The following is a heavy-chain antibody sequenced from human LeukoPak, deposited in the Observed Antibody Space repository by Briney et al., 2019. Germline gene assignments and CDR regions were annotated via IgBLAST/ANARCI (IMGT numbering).Heavy chain of an antibody. CDR1: GFTFSSYS. Sequence: GGSLRLSCAASGFTFSSYSMNWVRQAPGKGLEWVSSISSSSSYIYYADSVKGRFTISRDNSKNTLYLQMNSLRAEDTAVYYCAKDVTMVRGVIITATRYYGMDVWGQGTTVTVSS. CDR3: AKDVTMVRGVIITATRYYGMDV. CDR2: ISSSSSYI. V-gene: IGHV3-21*04. D-gene: IGHD3-10*01. J-gene: IGHJ6*02.